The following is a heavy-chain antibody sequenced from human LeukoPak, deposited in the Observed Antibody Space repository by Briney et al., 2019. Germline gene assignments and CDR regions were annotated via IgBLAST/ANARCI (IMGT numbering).Heavy chain of an antibody. CDR3: ARGTPAVGDAFDI. CDR1: GYTFTSYD. D-gene: IGHD6-19*01. Sequence: ASVKVSCKASGYTFTSYDINWVRQATGQGLEWMGWMNPNSGNTGYAQKFQGRVTITRNTSISTAYMELSSLRSEDTAVYYCARGTPAVGDAFDIWGQGTMVTVSS. V-gene: IGHV1-8*03. J-gene: IGHJ3*02. CDR2: MNPNSGNT.